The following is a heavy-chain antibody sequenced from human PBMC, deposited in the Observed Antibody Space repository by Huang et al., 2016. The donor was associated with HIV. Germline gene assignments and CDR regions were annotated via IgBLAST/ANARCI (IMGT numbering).Heavy chain of an antibody. Sequence: EVQLVESGGGLVQPGRSLRLSCTASGFTFGDFAMGWFRQAPGKGLEWVGFIRSKAYGGTTEYAASVKGRFPISRDDSKSIVYLQMNSLKTEDTAVYYCAVGDWGYFDYWGQGTLVTVSS. CDR3: AVGDWGYFDY. CDR2: IRSKAYGGTT. CDR1: GFTFGDFA. V-gene: IGHV3-49*03. J-gene: IGHJ4*02. D-gene: IGHD1-26*01.